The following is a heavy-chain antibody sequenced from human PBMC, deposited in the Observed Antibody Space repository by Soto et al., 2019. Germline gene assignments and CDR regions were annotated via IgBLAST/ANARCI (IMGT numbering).Heavy chain of an antibody. V-gene: IGHV3-23*01. D-gene: IGHD2-15*01. Sequence: EVQLLESGGGLVQPGGSLRLSCAASGFTFSNYAMNWVRQAPGKGLEWVSAISGSGSTYYADSVKGRFTISRDNPKNTRDPPRNPLRGRDTGVYYAAKHPLLVGFFEYLGPGTPVTVSS. CDR3: AKHPLLVGFFEY. CDR1: GFTFSNYA. J-gene: IGHJ4*03. CDR2: ISGSGST.